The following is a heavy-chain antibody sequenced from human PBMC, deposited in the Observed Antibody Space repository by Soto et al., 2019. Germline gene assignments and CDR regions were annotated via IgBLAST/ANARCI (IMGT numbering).Heavy chain of an antibody. CDR2: IYWDDDP. CDR3: ACRHAAAPNAFAS. J-gene: IGHJ3*01. D-gene: IGHD6-6*01. V-gene: IGHV2-5*02. CDR1: GFSRTTSGVA. Sequence: QITLKESGPTLVKPTQTLTLTCTFSGFSRTTSGVAVDWIRQPPGKALEGLALIYWDDDPRYSPSLKKRLTTTGDTSENQVVLTMTNMDPVDTATFFRACRHAAAPNAFASWGQGTVVTVSS.